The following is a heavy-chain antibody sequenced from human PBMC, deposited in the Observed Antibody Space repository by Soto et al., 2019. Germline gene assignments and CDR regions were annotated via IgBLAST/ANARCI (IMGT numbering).Heavy chain of an antibody. V-gene: IGHV3-30-3*01. CDR3: ARERRRRDGYNNPDAFDI. CDR1: GFTFSSYA. J-gene: IGHJ3*02. CDR2: ISYDGSNK. D-gene: IGHD4-4*01. Sequence: PGGSLRLSCAASGFTFSSYAMHWVRQAPGKGLEWVAVISYDGSNKYYADSVKGRFTISRDNSKNTLYLQMNSLRAEDTAVYYCARERRRRDGYNNPDAFDIWGQGTMVTVSS.